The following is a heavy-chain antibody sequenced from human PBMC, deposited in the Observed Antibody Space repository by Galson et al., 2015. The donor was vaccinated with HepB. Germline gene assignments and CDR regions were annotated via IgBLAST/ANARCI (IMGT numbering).Heavy chain of an antibody. CDR2: MKADGSER. J-gene: IGHJ1*01. V-gene: IGHV3-7*01. Sequence: SLRLSCAASGFTFNTYWMTWIRQAPGKGLEWVANMKADGSERHYVDSVKGRFTISRDNAKNSLYLQMNSLRDEDTAVYYCARGGIPITMRGCFQDWGQGTLVTVSS. D-gene: IGHD3-22*01. CDR3: ARGGIPITMRGCFQD. CDR1: GFTFNTYW.